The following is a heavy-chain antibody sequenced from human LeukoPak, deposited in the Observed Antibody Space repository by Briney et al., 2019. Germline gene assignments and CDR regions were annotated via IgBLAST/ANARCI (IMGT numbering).Heavy chain of an antibody. CDR2: IYHSGST. D-gene: IGHD6-13*01. V-gene: IGHV4-30-2*01. CDR3: ARVRSSWYYMDV. J-gene: IGHJ6*03. Sequence: SETLSLTCTVSGGSISSGGYYWSWIRQPPGKGLEWIGYIYHSGSTYYNPSLKSRVTISVDRSKNQFSLKLSSVTAADTAVYYCARVRSSWYYMDVWGKGTTVTVSS. CDR1: GGSISSGGYY.